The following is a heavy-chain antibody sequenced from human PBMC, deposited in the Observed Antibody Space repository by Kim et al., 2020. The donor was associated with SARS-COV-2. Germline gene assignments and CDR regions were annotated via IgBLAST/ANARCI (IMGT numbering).Heavy chain of an antibody. CDR1: GSSISSGYY. V-gene: IGHV4-38-2*02. Sequence: SETLSLTCTVSGSSISSGYYWGWIRQPPGTGLEWIGSIYHSGSTYYNPSLKSRVTISVDTSKNQFSLKLSSVTAADTAVYYCASGGDSSSWYVSWYFDLWGRGTLVTVSS. D-gene: IGHD6-13*01. CDR3: ASGGDSSSWYVSWYFDL. J-gene: IGHJ2*01. CDR2: IYHSGST.